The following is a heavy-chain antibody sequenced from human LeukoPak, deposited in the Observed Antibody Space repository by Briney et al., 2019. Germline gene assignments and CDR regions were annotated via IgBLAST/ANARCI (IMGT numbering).Heavy chain of an antibody. D-gene: IGHD3-22*01. CDR1: GFTVSSNY. J-gene: IGHJ4*02. CDR2: IYSGGST. V-gene: IGHV3-53*01. Sequence: PGGSLRLSCAASGFTVSSNYMSWVRQAPGKGLEWASVIYSGGSTYYADSVKGRFTISRDNAKNSLYLQMNSLRAEDTAIYYCASFVASGFSLYFDYWGQGTLVTVSS. CDR3: ASFVASGFSLYFDY.